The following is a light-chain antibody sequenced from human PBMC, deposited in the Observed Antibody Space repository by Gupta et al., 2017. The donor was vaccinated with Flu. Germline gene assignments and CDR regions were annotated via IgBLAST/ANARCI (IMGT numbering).Light chain of an antibody. V-gene: IGLV3-25*03. CDR1: ALPKQY. CDR2: KDS. CDR3: QSADSRLAV. Sequence: CSGDALPKQYAYWYQQKPGQAPVLVIYKDSERPSGIPERFSGSSSGTTVTLTISGVQAEDEADYYCQSADSRLAVFGTGTKVTVL. J-gene: IGLJ1*01.